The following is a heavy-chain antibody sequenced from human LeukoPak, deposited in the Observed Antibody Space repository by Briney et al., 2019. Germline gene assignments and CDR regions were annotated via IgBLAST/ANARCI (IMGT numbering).Heavy chain of an antibody. Sequence: SETLSLTCAVYGGSFSGYYWSWIRQPPGKGLEWIGEINQSGSTNYNPSLKSRVTISVDTSKNQFSLKLSSVTAADTAVYYCASTGYSSSWYFAGSYYYYYGMDVWGQGTTVTVSS. CDR3: ASTGYSSSWYFAGSYYYYYGMDV. CDR1: GGSFSGYY. CDR2: INQSGST. J-gene: IGHJ6*02. D-gene: IGHD6-13*01. V-gene: IGHV4-34*01.